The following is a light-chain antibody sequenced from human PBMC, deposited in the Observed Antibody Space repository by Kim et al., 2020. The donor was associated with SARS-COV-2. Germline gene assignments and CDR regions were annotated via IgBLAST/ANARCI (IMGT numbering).Light chain of an antibody. V-gene: IGKV1-17*03. CDR3: LQHNTYPFT. Sequence: SASVGDRISITGRASQDISNYLAWFQQKPGKVPKRLIYAASNLQSGVPSRFSGSGSGTEFTLTISSLQSEDFATYDCLQHNTYPFTFGQGTKLEI. CDR2: AAS. CDR1: QDISNY. J-gene: IGKJ2*01.